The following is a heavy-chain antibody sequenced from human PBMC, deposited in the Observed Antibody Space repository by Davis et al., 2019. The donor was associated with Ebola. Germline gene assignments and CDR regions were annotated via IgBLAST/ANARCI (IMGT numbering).Heavy chain of an antibody. CDR1: GFTFSSYA. CDR3: ARVLLWFGELSAFDY. Sequence: GESLKISCAASGFTFSSYAMTWVRQAPGTGLEWVSAISGSGGSTYYPDSGTGRFTISRDNSKNTLYLQMNSLRAEDTAVYYCARVLLWFGELSAFDYWGQGTLVTVSS. CDR2: ISGSGGST. J-gene: IGHJ4*02. D-gene: IGHD3-10*01. V-gene: IGHV3-23*01.